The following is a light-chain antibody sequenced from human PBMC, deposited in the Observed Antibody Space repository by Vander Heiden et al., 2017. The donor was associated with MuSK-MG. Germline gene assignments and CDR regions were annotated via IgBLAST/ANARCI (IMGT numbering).Light chain of an antibody. Sequence: AIQMTQSPSSLSASVADRVTITCRASQGITNDLSWYQQKPGKAPNLLIYGASSLERGVPSRFSGSGPGTDFTLTISSLQPEDFATYYCRQYDNSPQTFGQGTKVEIK. J-gene: IGKJ1*01. V-gene: IGKV1-6*01. CDR1: QGITND. CDR3: RQYDNSPQT. CDR2: GAS.